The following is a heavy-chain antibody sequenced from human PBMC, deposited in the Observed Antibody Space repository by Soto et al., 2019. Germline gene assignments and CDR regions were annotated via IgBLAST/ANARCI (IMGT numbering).Heavy chain of an antibody. J-gene: IGHJ3*02. CDR1: GGSISSSSYY. D-gene: IGHD1-26*01. V-gene: IGHV4-39*01. Sequence: QLQLQESGPGLVTPSETLSLTCTVSGGSISSSSYYWGWIRQPPGKGLEWIGSIYYSGSTYYNPSLNSRVTISVDTSKNQFSLKLSSVTAADTAVYYCARRRIVGADDAFDIWGQGTMVTVSS. CDR3: ARRRIVGADDAFDI. CDR2: IYYSGST.